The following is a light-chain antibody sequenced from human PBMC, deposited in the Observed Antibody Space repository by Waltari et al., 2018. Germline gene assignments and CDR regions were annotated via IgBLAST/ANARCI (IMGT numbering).Light chain of an antibody. CDR1: QGISIW. CDR3: QPADSFPFT. Sequence: EIEMTQSPSSVSASVGDRVTITCRASQGISIWLAWYQQRPGRATNLLIYGSSSLQSRLPRRCSGSGSGTDFTLTITRLQPEDFATYYRQPADSFPFTFGRGTRVDI. CDR2: GSS. J-gene: IGKJ4*01. V-gene: IGKV1D-12*01.